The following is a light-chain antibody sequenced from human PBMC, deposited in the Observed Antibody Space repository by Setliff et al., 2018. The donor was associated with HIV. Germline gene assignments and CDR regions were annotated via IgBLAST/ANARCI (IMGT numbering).Light chain of an antibody. CDR3: ASWDDSLKVYV. V-gene: IGLV1-44*01. J-gene: IGLJ1*01. CDR1: NSNIGTTT. CDR2: TNS. Sequence: QSVLTQSTSVSGTPGQRVTISCSGSNSNIGTTTVNWYQRLPGPAPKLLIYTNSHRPSGVPDRFSGSKSGTSASLAISGLQSEDEAEYYCASWDDSLKVYVFGSVTKVTVL.